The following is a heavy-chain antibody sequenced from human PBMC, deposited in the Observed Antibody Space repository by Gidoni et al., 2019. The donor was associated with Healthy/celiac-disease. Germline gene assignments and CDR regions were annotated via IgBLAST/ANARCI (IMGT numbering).Heavy chain of an antibody. Sequence: EVQLVESGGGLVKPGGSLRLSCAASGFTFSSYSMNWVRQAPGKGLEWVSSISSSSSYIYYADSVKGRFTISRDNAKNSLYLQMNSLRAEDTAVYYCARDGIAAAGTPWWFDPWGQGTLVTVSS. CDR3: ARDGIAAAGTPWWFDP. CDR2: ISSSSSYI. J-gene: IGHJ5*02. D-gene: IGHD6-13*01. CDR1: GFTFSSYS. V-gene: IGHV3-21*01.